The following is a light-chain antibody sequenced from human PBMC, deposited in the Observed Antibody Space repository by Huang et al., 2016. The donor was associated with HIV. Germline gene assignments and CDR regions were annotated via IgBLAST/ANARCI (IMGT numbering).Light chain of an antibody. CDR2: WAS. CDR3: QQYNKWPRT. J-gene: IGKJ1*01. Sequence: EIVMTQSPATLSVSPGERATLSCRASQSVSSNLAWYQQKPGQAPRLLIYWASTRATGIPARFIGSWSGTEFTLTISSLQSEDFAVYYCQQYNKWPRTFGQGTKVEIK. V-gene: IGKV3-15*01. CDR1: QSVSSN.